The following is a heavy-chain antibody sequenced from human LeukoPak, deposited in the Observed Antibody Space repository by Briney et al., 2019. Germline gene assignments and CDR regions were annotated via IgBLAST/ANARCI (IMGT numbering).Heavy chain of an antibody. V-gene: IGHV1-2*02. J-gene: IGHJ4*02. Sequence: ASVKVSCKASGYTFTGYYMHWVRQAPGQGLEWMGWINPNSGGTNYAQKFQGRVTMTTDTSTSTAYMELRSLRSDDTAVYYCARDSPGYSYGLSDYWGQGTLVTVSS. CDR3: ARDSPGYSYGLSDY. CDR2: INPNSGGT. CDR1: GYTFTGYY. D-gene: IGHD5-18*01.